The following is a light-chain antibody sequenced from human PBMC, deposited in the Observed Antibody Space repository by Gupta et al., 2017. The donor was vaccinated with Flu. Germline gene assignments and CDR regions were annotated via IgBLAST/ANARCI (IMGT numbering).Light chain of an antibody. CDR3: SSYTSSDSLV. CDR2: SVS. J-gene: IGLJ1*01. V-gene: IGLV2-14*03. CDR1: SSDIGGYYY. Sequence: SITTSCTGTSSDIGGYYYVSWLQQHPGRAPKLIISSVSNRPSGISSRFSGSKSGNTASLTISGLQPEDEADYYCSSYTSSDSLVFGPGTKLTVL.